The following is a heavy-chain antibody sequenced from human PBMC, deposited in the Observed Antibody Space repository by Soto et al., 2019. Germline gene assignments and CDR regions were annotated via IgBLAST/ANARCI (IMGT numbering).Heavy chain of an antibody. D-gene: IGHD2-2*01. J-gene: IGHJ5*02. CDR3: ARFYCISTNCVPLDP. Sequence: SETLSLTCTVSGGSISSTGYYWGWIRQPPGKGLEWIGSIYYSWSTSYNPSLQSRVTMSVDTSKNQLSLKVSSVTAADTAVYYCARFYCISTNCVPLDPCGQGSLVTVSS. V-gene: IGHV4-39*01. CDR1: GGSISSTGYY. CDR2: IYYSWST.